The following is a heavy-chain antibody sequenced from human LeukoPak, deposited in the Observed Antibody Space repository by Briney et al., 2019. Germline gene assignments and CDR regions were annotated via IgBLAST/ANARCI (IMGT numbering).Heavy chain of an antibody. CDR3: ARQKYYGSGSYFDY. Sequence: SETLSLTCAVYGGSFSGYYWSWIRQPPGKGLEWIGEINHSGSTNYNPSLKSRVTISVDTSKNQFSLKLSSVTAADTAVYYCARQKYYGSGSYFDYWGQGTLVTVSS. J-gene: IGHJ4*02. CDR1: GGSFSGYY. CDR2: INHSGST. D-gene: IGHD3-10*01. V-gene: IGHV4-34*01.